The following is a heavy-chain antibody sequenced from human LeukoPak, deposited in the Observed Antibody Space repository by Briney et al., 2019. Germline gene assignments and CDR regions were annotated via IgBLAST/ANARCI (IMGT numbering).Heavy chain of an antibody. CDR1: GYTFTSYY. V-gene: IGHV1-46*01. CDR3: AREITMVRGVMRYFDY. D-gene: IGHD3-10*01. Sequence: ASVKVSCKASGYTFTSYYMHWVRQAPGQGLEWMGIINPSGGSTSYAQKFQGGVTMTRDTTTSTVDTVLSSLRSEDTAVYDRAREITMVRGVMRYFDYWGQGTLVTVSS. J-gene: IGHJ4*02. CDR2: INPSGGST.